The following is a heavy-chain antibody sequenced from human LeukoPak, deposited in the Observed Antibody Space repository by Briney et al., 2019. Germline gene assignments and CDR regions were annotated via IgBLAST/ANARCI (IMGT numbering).Heavy chain of an antibody. D-gene: IGHD6-13*01. CDR1: SSYP. V-gene: IGHV3-48*04. J-gene: IGHJ5*02. CDR2: ISSSGDTI. CDR3: ARQGAADPRYNWFDP. Sequence: GGSLRLSCAASSSYPMNWIRQAPGKGLEWTSHISSSGDTIYYADSVKGRFTISRDNAKNSLFLQVNSLKASDTAMYYCARQGAADPRYNWFDPWGQGTLVTVSS.